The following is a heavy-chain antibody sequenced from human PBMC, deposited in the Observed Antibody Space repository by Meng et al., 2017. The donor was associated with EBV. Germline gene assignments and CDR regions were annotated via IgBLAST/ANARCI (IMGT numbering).Heavy chain of an antibody. CDR2: INANSGGT. D-gene: IGHD6-13*01. J-gene: IGHJ4*02. Sequence: VQLGQSGAKLTKPGALANVSCKSSDYTFTGYFGHGVRQARGQGVGWMGRINANSGGTNYAQKFQRRVTMTSDTSISTVYMELSRLRYDDTALYYCARVGIAVVGTVDYWGQGTLVTVSS. CDR3: ARVGIAVVGTVDY. CDR1: DYTFTGYF. V-gene: IGHV1-2*06.